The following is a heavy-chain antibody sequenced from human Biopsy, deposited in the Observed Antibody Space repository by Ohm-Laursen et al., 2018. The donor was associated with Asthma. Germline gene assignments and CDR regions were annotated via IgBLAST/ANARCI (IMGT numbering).Heavy chain of an antibody. D-gene: IGHD3-22*01. J-gene: IGHJ4*02. CDR3: ARLAYYDRSGTHYFDH. CDR2: IDNSSSTI. V-gene: IGHV3-11*01. CDR1: GFTFSDYY. Sequence: SLRLSCAAPGFTFSDYYMTWVRQAPGKGLEWVSYIDNSSSTIYYADSVKGRFTISRDNAKNSLYLQMNSLRAEDTAVYFCARLAYYDRSGTHYFDHWGQGNLVTVSS.